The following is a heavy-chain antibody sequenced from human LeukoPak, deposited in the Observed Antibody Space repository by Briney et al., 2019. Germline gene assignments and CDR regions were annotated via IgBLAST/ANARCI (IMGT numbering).Heavy chain of an antibody. V-gene: IGHV3-23*01. J-gene: IGHJ5*02. D-gene: IGHD4-23*01. CDR1: GFTFTSYA. CDR3: AKDTTTVGNWFDP. Sequence: GGSLRLSCAASGFTFTSYAMSLVRQAPGKGLEWVSAIGGSGGSTYYADSVKGRFTISRDNSKNTLYVQMNSLRAEDTAVYYCAKDTTTVGNWFDPWGQGTLVTVSS. CDR2: IGGSGGST.